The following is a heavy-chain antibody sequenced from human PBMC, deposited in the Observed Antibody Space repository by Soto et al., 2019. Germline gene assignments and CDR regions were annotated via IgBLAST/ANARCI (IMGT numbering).Heavy chain of an antibody. CDR2: IYWDDER. D-gene: IGHD4-17*01. Sequence: QITLKESGPTVVKPTQTLTLTCTFSGFSLSTGGVGVGWSRQPPGKALEWLALIYWDDERRYSPSLKSRLTITKDTSKNQVVLTVTNVDPVDTATYYCAHSKVTTTSDWFDPWGQGTLVTVSS. CDR3: AHSKVTTTSDWFDP. V-gene: IGHV2-5*02. J-gene: IGHJ5*02. CDR1: GFSLSTGGVG.